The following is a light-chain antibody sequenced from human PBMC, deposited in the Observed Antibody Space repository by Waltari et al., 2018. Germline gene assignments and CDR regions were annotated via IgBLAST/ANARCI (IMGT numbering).Light chain of an antibody. J-gene: IGLJ3*02. CDR2: HNK. Sequence: QSVLTQPPSVSAAPGQKVTISCSGSDSNIGSNYVSWYQQVPGTAPKLLIYHNKTRLPGAPDRSAGSKSGTAATLDITTLQTGDESDDYCGSWDNSLNAGVFGGRTKLTVL. V-gene: IGLV1-51*01. CDR3: GSWDNSLNAGV. CDR1: DSNIGSNY.